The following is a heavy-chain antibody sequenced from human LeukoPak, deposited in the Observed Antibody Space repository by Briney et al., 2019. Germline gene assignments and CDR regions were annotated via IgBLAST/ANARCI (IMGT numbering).Heavy chain of an antibody. J-gene: IGHJ4*02. V-gene: IGHV3-15*05. CDR3: LIFPGR. CDR2: IKSRADGGTT. Sequence: PGGSLRLSCAASGFSVINAWMSWVPQAPGQGLEWVGRIKSRADGGTTGYAAPVEGRFSISRDDSENTLYLQMNSLQIDDTALYYCLIFPGRWGQGTLVTVSS. D-gene: IGHD3-3*01. CDR1: GFSVINAW.